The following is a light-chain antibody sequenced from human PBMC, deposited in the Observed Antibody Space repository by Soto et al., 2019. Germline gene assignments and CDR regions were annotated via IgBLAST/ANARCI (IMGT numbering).Light chain of an antibody. J-gene: IGKJ1*01. CDR1: QSVDGY. V-gene: IGKV3-15*01. CDR3: QQYNNWPQT. CDR2: DAS. Sequence: EVVMTQSPGTLSVSLGESATLSCRASQSVDGYLAWYQQKPGQAPRLLIYDASTRATGIPARFSGSGSGTDFTLTISGLQSEDFAVYYCQQYNNWPQTFGQGTKVDNK.